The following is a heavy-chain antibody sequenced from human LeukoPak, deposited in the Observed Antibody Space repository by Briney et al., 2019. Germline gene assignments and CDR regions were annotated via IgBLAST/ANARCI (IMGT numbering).Heavy chain of an antibody. V-gene: IGHV1-69*13. J-gene: IGHJ4*02. Sequence: SVKVSCKASGGTFSSYAISWVRQAPGQGLEWMGGIIPIFGTANYAQKFQGRVTITADESTSTAYTELSSLRSEDTAVYYCARGRTGSTDFDYWGQGTLVTVSS. D-gene: IGHD3/OR15-3a*01. CDR2: IIPIFGTA. CDR3: ARGRTGSTDFDY. CDR1: GGTFSSYA.